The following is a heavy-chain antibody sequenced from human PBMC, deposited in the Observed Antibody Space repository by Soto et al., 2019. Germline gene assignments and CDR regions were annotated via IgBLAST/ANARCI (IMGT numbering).Heavy chain of an antibody. CDR2: ISDSGGNT. CDR3: FQAEDGIRDSVPVSAFLLKRSSDL. Sequence: KGLEGVSSISDSGGNTYYADSVKGRFTISRDNSKNTLYLQMNALRADDTAIYFFFQAEDGIRDSVPVSAFLLKRSSDL. D-gene: IGHD3-9*01. J-gene: IGHJ2*01. V-gene: IGHV3-23*01.